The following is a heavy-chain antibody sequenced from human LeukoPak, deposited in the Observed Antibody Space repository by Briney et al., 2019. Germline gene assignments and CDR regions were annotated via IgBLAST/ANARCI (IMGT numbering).Heavy chain of an antibody. CDR2: INPNSGGT. J-gene: IGHJ5*02. V-gene: IGHV1-2*06. CDR1: GYTFTGYY. Sequence: ASVKVSCKASGYTFTGYYMHWVRQAPGQGLEWMGRINPNSGGTNYTQKSQGRVTMTRDTSISTAYMELSRLRSDDTAVYYCARPHCSSTSCYAETQNWFDPWGQGTLVTVSS. D-gene: IGHD2-2*01. CDR3: ARPHCSSTSCYAETQNWFDP.